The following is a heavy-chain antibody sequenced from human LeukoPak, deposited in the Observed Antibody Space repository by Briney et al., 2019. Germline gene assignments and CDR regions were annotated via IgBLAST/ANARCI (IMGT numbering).Heavy chain of an antibody. V-gene: IGHV5-51*01. CDR3: VRHLSDITSCPNY. D-gene: IGHD2-2*01. Sequence: ESLKIPLKGSGYTFPTYWIGWVRQMPGKGLELMGIFCPGDSRTTYSPSFQGQVTISADKSIRTAYLQWNSLKASDTAIYYCVRHLSDITSCPNYWGPGTLITVAS. J-gene: IGHJ4*02. CDR1: GYTFPTYW. CDR2: FCPGDSRT.